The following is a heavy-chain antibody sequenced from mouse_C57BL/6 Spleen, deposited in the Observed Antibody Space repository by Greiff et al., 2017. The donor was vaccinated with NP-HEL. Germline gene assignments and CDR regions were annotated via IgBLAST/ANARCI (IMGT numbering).Heavy chain of an antibody. CDR3: ASPPYYYGSSPYWYFDV. D-gene: IGHD1-1*01. CDR2: INPYNGGT. Sequence: VQLKESGPVLVKPGASVKMSCKASGYTFTDYYMNWVKQSHGKSLEWIGVINPYNGGTSYNQKFKGKATLTVDKSSSTAYMELNSLTSEDSAVYYCASPPYYYGSSPYWYFDVWGTGTTVTVSS. V-gene: IGHV1-19*01. CDR1: GYTFTDYY. J-gene: IGHJ1*03.